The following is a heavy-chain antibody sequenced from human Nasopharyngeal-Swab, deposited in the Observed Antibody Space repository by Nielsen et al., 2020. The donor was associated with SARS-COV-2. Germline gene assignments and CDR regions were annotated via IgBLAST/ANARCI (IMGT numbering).Heavy chain of an antibody. CDR2: IWYDGSNK. CDR3: ARDVDTAMVDYMDV. CDR1: GFMFSSFG. D-gene: IGHD5-18*01. J-gene: IGHJ6*03. Sequence: GESLKISCATSGFMFSSFGMHWVRQAPGKGLEWVAVIWYDGSNKYYADSVKGRFTISRDNSKNTLYLQMNSLRAEDTAVYYCARDVDTAMVDYMDVWGKGTTVTVSS. V-gene: IGHV3-33*01.